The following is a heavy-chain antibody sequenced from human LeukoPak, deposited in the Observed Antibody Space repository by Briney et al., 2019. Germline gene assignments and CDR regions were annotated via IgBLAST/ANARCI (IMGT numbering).Heavy chain of an antibody. V-gene: IGHV3-13*01. Sequence: GGSLRLSCAASGFTFSNYDMHWVRQATGKGLEWVSGIDTAGKTYFPGSVKGRFTMSRENVKNSVYLQMNSLRAGDTAVYYCVRGMGTSSPEYFQHWGQGTLVAVSS. CDR3: VRGMGTSSPEYFQH. CDR2: IDTAGKT. D-gene: IGHD1-14*01. J-gene: IGHJ1*01. CDR1: GFTFSNYD.